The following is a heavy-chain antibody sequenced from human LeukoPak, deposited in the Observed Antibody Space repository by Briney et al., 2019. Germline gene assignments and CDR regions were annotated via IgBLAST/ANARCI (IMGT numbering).Heavy chain of an antibody. CDR3: GRPHILGATNFDY. D-gene: IGHD1-26*01. V-gene: IGHV3-73*01. CDR2: IRNKANSYGT. Sequence: GGSLRLSCEASGFTFSGSAIHWVRQASGRGLEWVGRIRNKANSYGTAYAASVKGRFTISRDDSKNTAYLQMNSLRTDGTAVYYCGRPHILGATNFDYWGQGTLVTVSS. J-gene: IGHJ4*02. CDR1: GFTFSGSA.